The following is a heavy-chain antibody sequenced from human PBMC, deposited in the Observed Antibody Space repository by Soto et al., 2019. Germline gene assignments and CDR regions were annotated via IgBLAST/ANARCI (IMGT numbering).Heavy chain of an antibody. CDR2: ISGGGGGT. Sequence: GGSLRLSCAASGLTFRSCAMSWVRQAPGMGLEWVSTISGGGGGTYYADSVKGRFTISRDNSKNTLYLQMNSLRAEDTAVYYCAQARGASTAYDFDYWGQGIPVTVSS. CDR1: GLTFRSCA. J-gene: IGHJ4*02. D-gene: IGHD5-12*01. V-gene: IGHV3-23*01. CDR3: AQARGASTAYDFDY.